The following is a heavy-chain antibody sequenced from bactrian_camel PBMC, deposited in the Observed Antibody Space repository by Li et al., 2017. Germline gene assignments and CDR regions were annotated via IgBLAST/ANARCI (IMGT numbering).Heavy chain of an antibody. Sequence: VQLVESGGGSVQPGGSLRLSCSSSGYTYKTYCMGWFRQAAGKEREGVASIHTDGATSYANYVKGRFTISRDIAKNTVSLRMSNLKPEDTAIYFCAALRPWPSPRYECQREGSGFWGQGTQVTVS. V-gene: IGHV3S53*01. CDR2: IHTDGAT. CDR3: AALRPWPSPRYECQREGSGF. CDR1: GYTYKTYC. J-gene: IGHJ4*01. D-gene: IGHD1*01.